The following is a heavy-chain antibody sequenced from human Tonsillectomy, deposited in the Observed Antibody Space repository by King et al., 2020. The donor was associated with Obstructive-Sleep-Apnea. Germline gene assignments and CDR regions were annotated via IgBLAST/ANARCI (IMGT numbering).Heavy chain of an antibody. CDR2: INHSGST. CDR3: ARIVDGD. Sequence: QVQLQQWGAGLLKPSETLSLTCAVYGGSFSGYYWSWIRQSPGNGLELIGEINHSGSTNYNPSLKSRVTISVDTSKNQFSLKLNSVTAADTAVYYCARIVDGDWGQGTLVTVSS. CDR1: GGSFSGYY. D-gene: IGHD1-26*01. J-gene: IGHJ4*02. V-gene: IGHV4-34*01.